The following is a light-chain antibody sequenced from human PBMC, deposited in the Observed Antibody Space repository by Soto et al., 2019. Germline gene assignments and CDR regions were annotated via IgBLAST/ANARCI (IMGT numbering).Light chain of an antibody. J-gene: IGKJ3*01. CDR3: QQYGNSPGFT. Sequence: EIVLTQSPGTLSLSPGERATLSCRASQSVSNNYLAWYQQKPGQAPRLLIYGASSRATGIPDRFSGSGSGTDFTLTISRLEPEDFAVYYCQQYGNSPGFTFGPGTKVDI. CDR2: GAS. CDR1: QSVSNNY. V-gene: IGKV3-20*01.